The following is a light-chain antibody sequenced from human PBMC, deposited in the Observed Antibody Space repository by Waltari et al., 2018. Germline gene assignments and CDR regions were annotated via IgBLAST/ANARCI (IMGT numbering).Light chain of an antibody. CDR3: QQSLTNTAT. CDR1: QYIDNY. CDR2: VDS. Sequence: DVHLTQFPSSLSASVGDRVTISCRASQYIDNYLHWSQQRPGRAPKLSIYVDSHFKDGVPSRFRGDGSGTEFTLTITNLQPDDFATYYCQQSLTNTATFGQGT. V-gene: IGKV1-39*01. J-gene: IGKJ2*01.